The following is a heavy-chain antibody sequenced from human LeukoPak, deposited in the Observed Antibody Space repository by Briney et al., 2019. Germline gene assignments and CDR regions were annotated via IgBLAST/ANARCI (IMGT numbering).Heavy chain of an antibody. D-gene: IGHD3-10*01. CDR3: AKDWARFGELLGRYYYYYMDV. J-gene: IGHJ6*03. CDR1: GFTFSSYA. CDR2: ISGSGGST. V-gene: IGHV3-23*01. Sequence: GGSLRLSCAASGFTFSSYAMSWVRQAPGKGLEWVSAISGSGGSTYYADSVKGRFTISRDNSRNTLYLKMNSLRAEDTAVYYCAKDWARFGELLGRYYYYYMDVWGKGTTVTISS.